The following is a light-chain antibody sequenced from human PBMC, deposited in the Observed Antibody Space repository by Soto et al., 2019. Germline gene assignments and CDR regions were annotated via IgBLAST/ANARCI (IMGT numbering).Light chain of an antibody. Sequence: EIVLTQSPGTLSLSPGERATLSCRASQSVSSSYLAWYQQKPGQAPRLLIYGASSRATGIPDRFSGSGSGTDFTLTINRLEPEDFAVYYCQQYGTSLPCTLGQGTKLEIK. J-gene: IGKJ2*02. CDR1: QSVSSSY. V-gene: IGKV3-20*01. CDR2: GAS. CDR3: QQYGTSLPCT.